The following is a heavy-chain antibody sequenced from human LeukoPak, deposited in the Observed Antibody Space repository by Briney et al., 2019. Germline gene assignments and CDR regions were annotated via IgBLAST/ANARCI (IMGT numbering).Heavy chain of an antibody. CDR2: IYYSGST. CDR3: ARAGAAAGKNWFDP. V-gene: IGHV4-59*01. D-gene: IGHD6-13*01. Sequence: SETLSLTCTVSGGSISSYYWSWIRQPPGKGLEWIGYIYYSGSTNYNPSLKSRVTISVDTSKNQFSLKLSSVTAADTAVYYCARAGAAAGKNWFDPWAREPWSPSPQ. CDR1: GGSISSYY. J-gene: IGHJ5*02.